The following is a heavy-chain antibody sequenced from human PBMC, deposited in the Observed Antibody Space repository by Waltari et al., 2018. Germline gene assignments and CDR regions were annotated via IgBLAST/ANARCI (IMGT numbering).Heavy chain of an antibody. V-gene: IGHV1-2*02. CDR2: GGT. J-gene: IGHJ4*02. CDR3: ARDKAYSSGWYRMVGFDY. Sequence: GGTNYAQKFQGRVTMTRDTSISTAYMELSRLRSDDTAVYYCARDKAYSSGWYRMVGFDYWGQGTLVTVSS. D-gene: IGHD6-19*01.